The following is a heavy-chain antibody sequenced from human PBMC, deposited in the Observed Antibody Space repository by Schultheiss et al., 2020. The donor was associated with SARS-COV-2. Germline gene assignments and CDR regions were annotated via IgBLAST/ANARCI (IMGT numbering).Heavy chain of an antibody. Sequence: GGSLRLSCAASGFTFSGYWMSWVRQAPGKGLEWVAVISYDGSNKYYEDSVKGRFTISRDNSKNSLYLQMNSLRAEDTAVYYCARDRAEVTIFGVVNYGMDVWGQGTTVTVSS. CDR2: ISYDGSNK. CDR1: GFTFSGYW. CDR3: ARDRAEVTIFGVVNYGMDV. J-gene: IGHJ6*02. D-gene: IGHD3-3*01. V-gene: IGHV3-30*03.